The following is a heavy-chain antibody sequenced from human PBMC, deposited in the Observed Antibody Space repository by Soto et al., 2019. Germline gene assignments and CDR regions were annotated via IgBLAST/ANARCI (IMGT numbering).Heavy chain of an antibody. CDR2: ISPLKGRT. CDR1: GYTFTSYG. Sequence: QVQLVQSGPDLKRPGASIQVSCKASGYTFTSYGISWVRQAPGQGLEWKAWISPLKGRTQYSQKAQGRVTLSTDTSANTAYMEMTTLRVADAAVYYCAMDYGARPEYFTRWGQGTLVTVS. J-gene: IGHJ1*01. CDR3: AMDYGARPEYFTR. D-gene: IGHD4-17*01. V-gene: IGHV1-18*04.